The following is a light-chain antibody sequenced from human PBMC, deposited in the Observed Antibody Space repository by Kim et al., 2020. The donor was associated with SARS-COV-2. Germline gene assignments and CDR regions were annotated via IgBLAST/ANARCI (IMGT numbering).Light chain of an antibody. J-gene: IGLJ1*01. CDR3: ISYASTRSYV. CDR2: DVN. V-gene: IGLV2-14*04. CDR1: SGDVGANNV. Sequence: GQSIPTSSPGTSGDVGANNVVSWYQQNPGKAPKLIIFDVNKRPSGLSDRFSGSKSGNTASLTISGLQAEDEADYYCISYASTRSYVFGTGTKVTVL.